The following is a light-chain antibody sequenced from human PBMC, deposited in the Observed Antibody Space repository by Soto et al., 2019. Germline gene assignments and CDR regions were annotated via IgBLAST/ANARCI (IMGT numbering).Light chain of an antibody. V-gene: IGKV3-11*01. CDR2: DAS. CDR1: QSVSSI. Sequence: EIVMTPSAATLSVTPGERATLSCRASQSVSSILAWYQQKPGQAPRLLIYDASNRATNIPARFSGSGSGTDFTLTISSLEAEDFAVYYCQQRSNWPPFTFGQGTRLEI. J-gene: IGKJ5*01. CDR3: QQRSNWPPFT.